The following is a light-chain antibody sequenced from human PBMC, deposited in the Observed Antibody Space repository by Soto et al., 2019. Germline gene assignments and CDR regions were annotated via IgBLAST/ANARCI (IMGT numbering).Light chain of an antibody. Sequence: QSALTQPASVSGSPGQSITISCTGTCSDVGGYNYVSWYQQHPGKAPKFMIYDVSNRPSGVSNRFSGSKSGNTASLTISGLQAEDEADYYCSSYTTSNTRQIVFGTGTKLTV. CDR1: CSDVGGYNY. J-gene: IGLJ1*01. CDR3: SSYTTSNTRQIV. V-gene: IGLV2-14*01. CDR2: DVS.